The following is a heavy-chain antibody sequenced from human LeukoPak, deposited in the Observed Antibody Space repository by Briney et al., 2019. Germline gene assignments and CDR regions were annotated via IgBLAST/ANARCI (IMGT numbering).Heavy chain of an antibody. Sequence: GASVKVSCKASGYTFTSYAMHWVRQAPGQRLEWMGWINAGNGNTKYSQKFQGRVTITRDTSASTAYMKLSSLRSEDTAVYYCARDRIVVVPAARERGWFDPWGQGTLVTVSS. CDR3: ARDRIVVVPAARERGWFDP. CDR1: GYTFTSYA. J-gene: IGHJ5*02. V-gene: IGHV1-3*01. CDR2: INAGNGNT. D-gene: IGHD2-2*01.